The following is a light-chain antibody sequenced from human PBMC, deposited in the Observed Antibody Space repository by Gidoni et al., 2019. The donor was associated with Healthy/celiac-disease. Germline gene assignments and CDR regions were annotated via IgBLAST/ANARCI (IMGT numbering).Light chain of an antibody. V-gene: IGLV2-23*02. CDR3: CSYAGSSTSV. Sequence: QSALTQPASVSGSPGPSITISCTGTSSDVGSSNLVSWYQQHPGKAPKLMIYEVSKRPSGVSNRFSGSKSGNTASLTISGLQAEDEADYYCCSYAGSSTSVFGTGTKVTVL. J-gene: IGLJ1*01. CDR2: EVS. CDR1: SSDVGSSNL.